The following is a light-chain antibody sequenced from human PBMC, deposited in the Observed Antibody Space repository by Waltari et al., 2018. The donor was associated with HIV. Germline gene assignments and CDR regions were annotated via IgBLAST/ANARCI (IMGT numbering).Light chain of an antibody. V-gene: IGKV3-20*01. Sequence: EIVLTQSPGTLSLSPGERATLSCRASQSVSSSYLAWYQQKRGQAPRLPIYGASSRATVIPDRFSGSGSGTYFTLTINRLDPEDFAVYYWQHGRTFGQGTKVEIK. CDR1: QSVSSSY. CDR3: QHGRT. J-gene: IGKJ1*01. CDR2: GAS.